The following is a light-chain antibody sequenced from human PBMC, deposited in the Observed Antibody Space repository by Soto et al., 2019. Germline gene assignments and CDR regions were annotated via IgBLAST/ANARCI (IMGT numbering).Light chain of an antibody. V-gene: IGKV3-20*01. Sequence: EIVLTQSPGTLSLSPGERATLSCRASQSVFSNYLAWYQQKPGQSPRLLIYGASYRASGIPDRFSGSGSGTDFTLTISRLEPEDFAVYYCQQYGNSATFGQGTKVEIK. J-gene: IGKJ1*01. CDR1: QSVFSNY. CDR3: QQYGNSAT. CDR2: GAS.